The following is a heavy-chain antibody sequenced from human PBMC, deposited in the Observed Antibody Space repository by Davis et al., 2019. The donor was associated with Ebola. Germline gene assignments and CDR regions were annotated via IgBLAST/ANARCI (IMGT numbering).Heavy chain of an antibody. CDR1: GFTFSDYY. Sequence: GESLKISCAASGFTFSDYYMSWIRQAPGKGLEWVSYISIGGKNIHYADSVKGRFTVSRANAKNSLYLQMINLRAEDTAVYYCARLLTLRYCSADDCYLEIFENWGQGTLVSVSS. CDR3: ARLLTLRYCSADDCYLEIFEN. J-gene: IGHJ4*01. D-gene: IGHD2-15*01. V-gene: IGHV3-11*01. CDR2: ISIGGKNI.